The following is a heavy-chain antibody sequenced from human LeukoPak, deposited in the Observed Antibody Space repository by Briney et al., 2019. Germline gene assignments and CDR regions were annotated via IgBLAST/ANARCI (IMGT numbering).Heavy chain of an antibody. J-gene: IGHJ6*03. D-gene: IGHD6-13*01. CDR1: GGSISSYY. CDR2: IYYSGST. V-gene: IGHV4-59*12. CDR3: ARTLDKDSSSAPYYYYMDV. Sequence: SETLSLTCTVSGGSISSYYWSWIRQPPGKGLEWIGYIYYSGSTNYNPSLKSRVTMSVDTSKNQLSLKLKSVTAADTAVYYCARTLDKDSSSAPYYYYMDVWGQGTTVTVSS.